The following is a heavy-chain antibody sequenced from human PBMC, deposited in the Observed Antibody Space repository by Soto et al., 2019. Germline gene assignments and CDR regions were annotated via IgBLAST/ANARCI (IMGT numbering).Heavy chain of an antibody. CDR3: ARSHSFDGSIYHYYFDF. J-gene: IGHJ4*02. CDR1: GGSISTYY. CDR2: IYASGAT. D-gene: IGHD3-10*01. V-gene: IGHV4-59*01. Sequence: LSLTCTVSGGSISTYYWIWIRQPPGGTLEWIGYIYASGATTYNPSLESRVTMSVDMPNNEFSLELTSLTAADTAVYYCARSHSFDGSIYHYYFDFWGQGTLVTSPQ.